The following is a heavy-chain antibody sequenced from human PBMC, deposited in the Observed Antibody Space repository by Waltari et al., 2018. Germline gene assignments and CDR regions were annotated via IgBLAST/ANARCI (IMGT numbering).Heavy chain of an antibody. Sequence: EVQLVESGGGLVQPGGSLRLSCAASGFTFSSYWMHWVRQAPGKGLVWVSRINSDGSSTSYADSVKGRFTISRDNAKNTLYLQMNSLRAEDTAVYYCARDQGVYYYDSSGYDYWGQGTLVTVSS. CDR1: GFTFSSYW. V-gene: IGHV3-74*01. CDR2: INSDGSST. J-gene: IGHJ4*02. D-gene: IGHD3-22*01. CDR3: ARDQGVYYYDSSGYDY.